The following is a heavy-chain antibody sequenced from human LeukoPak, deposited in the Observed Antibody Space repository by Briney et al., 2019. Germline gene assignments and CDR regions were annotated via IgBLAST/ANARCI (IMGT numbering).Heavy chain of an antibody. CDR3: ARDAFGSGSYYNVYYFDY. J-gene: IGHJ4*02. Sequence: SVKVSCKASGGTFSSYAISWVRQAPGQGLEWMGGIIPIFGTASYAQKFQGRVTITTDESTSTAYMELSSLRSEDTAVYYCARDAFGSGSYYNVYYFDYWGQGTLVTVSS. D-gene: IGHD3-10*01. V-gene: IGHV1-69*05. CDR1: GGTFSSYA. CDR2: IIPIFGTA.